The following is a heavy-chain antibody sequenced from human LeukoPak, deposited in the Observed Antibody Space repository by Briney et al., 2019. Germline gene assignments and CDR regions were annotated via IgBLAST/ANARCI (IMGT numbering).Heavy chain of an antibody. CDR3: ASQILHYDILTGYSYYFDY. V-gene: IGHV4-39*07. CDR1: GGSISSSSYY. J-gene: IGHJ4*02. D-gene: IGHD3-9*01. Sequence: SETLSLTCTVSGGSISSSSYYWGWIRQPPGKGLEWIGSIYYSGSTYYNPSLKSRVTISVDTSKNQFSLKLSSVTAADTAVYYCASQILHYDILTGYSYYFDYWGQGTLVTVSS. CDR2: IYYSGST.